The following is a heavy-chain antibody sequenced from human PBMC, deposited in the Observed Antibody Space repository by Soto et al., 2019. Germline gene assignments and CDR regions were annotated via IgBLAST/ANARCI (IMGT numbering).Heavy chain of an antibody. D-gene: IGHD3-3*01. CDR1: GYTFTSCY. Sequence: GASVTVSCKASGYTFTSCYMHWVRQAPGQGLEWMGIINPSGGSTSYAQKFQGRVTMTRDTSTSTVYMELSSLRSEDTAVYYCARDLLRDLEWLPGTDDAFDIWGQGTMVTVSS. V-gene: IGHV1-46*01. J-gene: IGHJ3*02. CDR2: INPSGGST. CDR3: ARDLLRDLEWLPGTDDAFDI.